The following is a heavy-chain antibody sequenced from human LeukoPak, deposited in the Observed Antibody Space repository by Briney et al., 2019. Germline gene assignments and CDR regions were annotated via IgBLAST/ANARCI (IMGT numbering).Heavy chain of an antibody. D-gene: IGHD6-19*01. CDR2: IYTRGST. J-gene: IGHJ3*02. CDR1: GGSISSGSYY. Sequence: SETLSLTCTVSGGSISSGSYYWSWIRQPAGKGLEWIGRIYTRGSTNYNPSLKSRVTISVDTSKNQFSLKLSSVTAADTAVYYCARGGSGWSDGAFDIWGQGTMVTVSS. CDR3: ARGGSGWSDGAFDI. V-gene: IGHV4-61*02.